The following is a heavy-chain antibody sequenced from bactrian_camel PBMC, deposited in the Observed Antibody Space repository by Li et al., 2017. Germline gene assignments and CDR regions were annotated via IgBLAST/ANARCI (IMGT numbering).Heavy chain of an antibody. V-gene: IGHV3S61*01. J-gene: IGHJ4*01. CDR2: IRPGATTT. D-gene: IGHD2*01. CDR1: GATQDIGC. CDR3: AAQFLEASCAIVHAIDN. Sequence: HVQLVESGGESVQAGGSLRLSCVASGATQDIGCMGWFRQVPGLEREGVASIRPGATTTAYASSVRGRFSISLDTAKNTVFLQMNSLKPEDSATYYCAAQFLEASCAIVHAIDNWGQGTQVTVS.